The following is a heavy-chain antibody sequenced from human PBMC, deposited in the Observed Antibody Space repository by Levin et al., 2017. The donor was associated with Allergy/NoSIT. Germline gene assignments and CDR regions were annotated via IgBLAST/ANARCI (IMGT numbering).Heavy chain of an antibody. J-gene: IGHJ6*02. V-gene: IGHV4-30-4*01. CDR3: ARVPSYAGPYYYGMDV. Sequence: SQTLSLTCTVSGGSISSGDYYWSWIRQPPGKGLEWIGYIYYSGSTYYNPSLKSRVTISVDTSKNQFSLKLSSVTAADTAVYYCARVPSYAGPYYYGMDVWGQGTTVTVSS. CDR1: GGSISSGDYY. CDR2: IYYSGST. D-gene: IGHD3-10*01.